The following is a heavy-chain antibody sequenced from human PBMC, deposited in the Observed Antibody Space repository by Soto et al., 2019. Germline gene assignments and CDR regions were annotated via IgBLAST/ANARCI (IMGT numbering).Heavy chain of an antibody. V-gene: IGHV4-39*01. CDR3: ARGGGFAILGLTIYYHYYDRDV. J-gene: IGHJ6*03. Sequence: PSETLSLTCDVSGGSTMISSYYCAWIRQPPGKGLEWIGSMYYSGSTYYNPSLKTRVTMSVDTSKNQFSLKLSSVTAADTAVYYCARGGGFAILGLTIYYHYYDRDVWGKGTTVTVSS. CDR2: MYYSGST. D-gene: IGHD3-3*01. CDR1: GGSTMISSYY.